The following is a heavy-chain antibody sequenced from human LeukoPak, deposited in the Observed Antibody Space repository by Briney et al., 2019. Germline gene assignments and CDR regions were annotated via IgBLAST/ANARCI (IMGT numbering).Heavy chain of an antibody. CDR2: IYHSGST. Sequence: PSETLSLTCTVSGGSISSSSYYWGWIRQPLGKGLEWIGEIYHSGSTNYNPSLKSRVTISVDKSKNQFSLKLSSVTAADTAVYYCARSNYYDSSGYYSWGQGTLVTVSS. V-gene: IGHV4-39*07. CDR1: GGSISSSSYY. CDR3: ARSNYYDSSGYYS. J-gene: IGHJ4*02. D-gene: IGHD3-22*01.